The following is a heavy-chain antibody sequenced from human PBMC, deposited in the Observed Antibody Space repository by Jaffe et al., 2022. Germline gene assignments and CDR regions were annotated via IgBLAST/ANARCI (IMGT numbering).Heavy chain of an antibody. D-gene: IGHD6-13*01. J-gene: IGHJ4*02. Sequence: EVQLVQSGAEVKKPGESLKISCKGSGYSFTSYWIGWVRQMPGKGLEWMGIIYPGDSDTRYSPSFQGQVTISADKSISTAYLQWSSLKASDTAMYYCVVSPGIAAAGPDFDYWGQGTLVTVSS. CDR1: GYSFTSYW. V-gene: IGHV5-51*03. CDR2: IYPGDSDT. CDR3: VVSPGIAAAGPDFDY.